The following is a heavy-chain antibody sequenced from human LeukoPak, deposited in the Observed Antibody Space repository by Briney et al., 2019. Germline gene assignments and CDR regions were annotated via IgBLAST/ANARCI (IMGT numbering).Heavy chain of an antibody. Sequence: ASVKVSCKASGYTFSAYYMHWVRQAPGQGLEWMGWINPNSGGTSYAQKFQGRVTMTRDTSISTAYMELSSLRSDDTAVYYCARVSGPVATSYYYYMDVWGKRTTVTVSS. J-gene: IGHJ6*03. V-gene: IGHV1-2*02. CDR3: ARVSGPVATSYYYYMDV. D-gene: IGHD2-21*02. CDR1: GYTFSAYY. CDR2: INPNSGGT.